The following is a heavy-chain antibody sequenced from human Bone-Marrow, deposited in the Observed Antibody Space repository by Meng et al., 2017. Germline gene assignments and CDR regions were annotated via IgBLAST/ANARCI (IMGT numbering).Heavy chain of an antibody. D-gene: IGHD2-8*01. CDR2: IRSQANSYAT. CDR3: TLYTNGHI. CDR1: GFTLSCSA. J-gene: IGHJ3*02. V-gene: IGHV3-73*01. Sequence: EVHVVGAGGCVVLPGTSLNLFVVAPGFTLSCSALHCVRQASGKGLEWVGRIRSQANSYATAYAASVKGRFTISRDDSKNTAYLQMNSLETEDTALYYCTLYTNGHIWGQGTMVTVSS.